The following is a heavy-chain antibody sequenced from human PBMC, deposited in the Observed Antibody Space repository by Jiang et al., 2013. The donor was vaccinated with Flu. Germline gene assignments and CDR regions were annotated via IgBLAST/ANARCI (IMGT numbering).Heavy chain of an antibody. J-gene: IGHJ4*02. Sequence: TLSLTCTVSGGSISSSSYYWGWIRQPPGKGLEWIGSIYYSGSTYYNPSLKSRVTISVDTSKNQFSLKLSSVTAADTAVYYCARVTRYWLADYWGQGTLVTVSS. V-gene: IGHV4-39*01. CDR2: IYYSGST. D-gene: IGHD1-26*01. CDR3: ARVTRYWLADY. CDR1: GGSISSSSYY.